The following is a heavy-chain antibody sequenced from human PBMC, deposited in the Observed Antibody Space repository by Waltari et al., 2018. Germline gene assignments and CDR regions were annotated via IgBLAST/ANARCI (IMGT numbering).Heavy chain of an antibody. D-gene: IGHD3-10*01. J-gene: IGHJ3*02. CDR1: GFTFSSYG. V-gene: IGHV3-33*06. CDR3: AKDLLISGSHAFDI. Sequence: QVQLVESGGGVVQPGRSLRLSCAASGFTFSSYGMHWVSQAPGKGLEWVAVIWYDGSNKYYADSVKGRFTISRDNSKNTLYLQMNSLRAEDTAVYYCAKDLLISGSHAFDIWGQGTMVTVSS. CDR2: IWYDGSNK.